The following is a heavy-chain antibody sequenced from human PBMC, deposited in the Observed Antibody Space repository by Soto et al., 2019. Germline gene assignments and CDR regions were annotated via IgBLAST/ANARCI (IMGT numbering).Heavy chain of an antibody. Sequence: SATRSLTCAVSGGSISSSNWWSWVRQPPGKWLEWIGEIYHSGSTNYNPSLKSRVTISVDKSKNQFSLKLSSVTAADTAVYYCARAKIKFLYYGMDVWGQGTTVTVSS. CDR2: IYHSGST. CDR1: GGSISSSNW. J-gene: IGHJ6*02. CDR3: ARAKIKFLYYGMDV. V-gene: IGHV4-4*02.